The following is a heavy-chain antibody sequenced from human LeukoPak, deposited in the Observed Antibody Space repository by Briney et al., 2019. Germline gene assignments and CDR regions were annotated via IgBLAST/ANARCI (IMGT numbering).Heavy chain of an antibody. D-gene: IGHD3-16*01. CDR2: ISWDGGST. J-gene: IGHJ4*02. CDR3: AKSLSGGAVGYYFDY. V-gene: IGHV3-43*01. Sequence: GGSLRLSCAASGFTVSTSYMSWVRQAPGKGLEWVSLISWDGGSTYYADSVKGRFTISRDNSKNSLYLQMNSLRTEDTALYYCAKSLSGGAVGYYFDYWGQGTLVTVSS. CDR1: GFTVSTSY.